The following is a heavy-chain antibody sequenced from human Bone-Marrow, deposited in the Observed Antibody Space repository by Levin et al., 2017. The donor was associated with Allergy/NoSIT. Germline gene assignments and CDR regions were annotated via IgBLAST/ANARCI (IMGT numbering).Heavy chain of an antibody. CDR3: AKGDDFDWYFDL. D-gene: IGHD3-16*01. Sequence: PSETLSLTCSVSGGSIRSYYWSWIRQPPGKGLEWIGYMFHSGTTSSNPSLKSRVTMSVDTSTNQFSLKLNSVTAADTAIYYCAKGDDFDWYFDLWGRGTLVTVSS. CDR1: GGSIRSYY. J-gene: IGHJ2*01. V-gene: IGHV4-59*01. CDR2: MFHSGTT.